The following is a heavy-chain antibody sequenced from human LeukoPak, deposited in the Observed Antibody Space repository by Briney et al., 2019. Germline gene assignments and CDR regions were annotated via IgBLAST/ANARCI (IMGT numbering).Heavy chain of an antibody. D-gene: IGHD6-6*01. CDR1: GGSISSGGYY. CDR2: IYHSGST. CDR3: AREYSSSWDY. Sequence: SETQSLTCTVSGGSISSGGYYWSWIRQPPGKGLEWIGYIYHSGSTYYNPSLKSRVTISVDRSKNQFSLKLSSVTAADTAVYYCAREYSSSWDYWGQGTLVTVSS. J-gene: IGHJ4*02. V-gene: IGHV4-30-2*01.